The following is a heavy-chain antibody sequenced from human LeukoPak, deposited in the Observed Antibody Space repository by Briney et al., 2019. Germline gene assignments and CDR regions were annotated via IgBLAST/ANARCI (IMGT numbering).Heavy chain of an antibody. CDR1: GLTFSTCS. J-gene: IGHJ4*02. Sequence: GGSLKLSCGASGLTFSTCSMNWVRQPPGKGLEWVSSISSDSGTIYYADSVKGRFTISRDNAKKSLYLQMNSLRAEDTAVYYCAKLGRRFLEWSDIDYWGQGTLVTVSS. CDR2: ISSDSGTI. D-gene: IGHD3-3*01. V-gene: IGHV3-48*01. CDR3: AKLGRRFLEWSDIDY.